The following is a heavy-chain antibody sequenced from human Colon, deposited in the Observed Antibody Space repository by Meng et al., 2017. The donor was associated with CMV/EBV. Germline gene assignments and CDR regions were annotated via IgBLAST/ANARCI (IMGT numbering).Heavy chain of an antibody. V-gene: IGHV4-38-2*02. Sequence: SCKASGYDFSSYGISWVRQAPGKGLEWMGGNSYGGTTYYNPPLKRRVTITVDTSKNQFSLRLTLVTAADTATYYWARWGGRFVDPPGFDYWGQGALVTVSS. D-gene: IGHD3-10*01. CDR2: NSYGGTT. J-gene: IGHJ4*02. CDR1: GYDFSSYGI. CDR3: ARWGGRFVDPPGFDY.